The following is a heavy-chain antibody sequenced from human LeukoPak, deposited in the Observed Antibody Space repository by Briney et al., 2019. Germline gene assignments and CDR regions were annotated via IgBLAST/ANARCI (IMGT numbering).Heavy chain of an antibody. Sequence: SETLSLTCTVSGGSISSGGYYWSWIRQHPGKGLEWIGYIYYGGSTYYNPSLKSRVTISVDTSKNQFSLKLSSVTAADTAVYYCARITMVRGVIEYWGQGTLVTVSS. J-gene: IGHJ4*02. D-gene: IGHD3-10*01. CDR1: GGSISSGGYY. CDR2: IYYGGST. CDR3: ARITMVRGVIEY. V-gene: IGHV4-31*03.